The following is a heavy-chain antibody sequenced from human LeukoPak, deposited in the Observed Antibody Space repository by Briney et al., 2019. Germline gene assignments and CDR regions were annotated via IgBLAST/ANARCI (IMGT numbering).Heavy chain of an antibody. Sequence: PSETLSLTCTVSGGSISSGGYFWSWIRQYPGKGLEWIGYISYSGSTYYNPILKSRVTISVDTSKNQFPLKLRSVTAADTAVYYCAREVEYYDSSGYSNYFDYWGQGTLVTVSS. CDR1: GGSISSGGYF. D-gene: IGHD3-22*01. CDR3: AREVEYYDSSGYSNYFDY. J-gene: IGHJ4*02. V-gene: IGHV4-31*03. CDR2: ISYSGST.